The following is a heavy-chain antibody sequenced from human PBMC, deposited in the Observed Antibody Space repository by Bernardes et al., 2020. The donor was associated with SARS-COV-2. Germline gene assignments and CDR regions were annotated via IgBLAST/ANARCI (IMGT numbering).Heavy chain of an antibody. D-gene: IGHD6-13*01. V-gene: IGHV3-15*01. CDR3: TTAAAGIHDAFDI. CDR2: IKSKTDGGTT. CDR1: GFAFRSYA. J-gene: IGHJ3*02. Sequence: GGSLRLSCAASGFAFRSYAMIWVRQAPGKGLEWVGRIKSKTDGGTTDYAAPVKGRFTISRDDSKNTLYLQMNSLKTEDTAVYYCTTAAAGIHDAFDIWGQGTMVTVSS.